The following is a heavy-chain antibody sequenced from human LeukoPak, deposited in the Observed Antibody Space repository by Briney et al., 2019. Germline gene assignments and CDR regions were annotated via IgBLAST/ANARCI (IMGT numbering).Heavy chain of an antibody. CDR3: ARDRAAGSSDH. V-gene: IGHV1-2*02. Sequence: ASVKVSCKASEYTFTGYYIHWVRQAPGQGLEWMGWIDPNTGDSNYVQKFQGRVTMTRDTSISTAYMELSRLRSDDTAMYYCARDRAAGSSDHWGQGTLVTISS. CDR2: IDPNTGDS. CDR1: EYTFTGYY. J-gene: IGHJ4*02. D-gene: IGHD2-15*01.